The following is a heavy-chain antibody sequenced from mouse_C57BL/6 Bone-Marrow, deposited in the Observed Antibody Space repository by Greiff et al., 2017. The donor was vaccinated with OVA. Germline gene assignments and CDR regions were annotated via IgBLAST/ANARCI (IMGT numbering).Heavy chain of an antibody. CDR2: ISSGGDYI. Sequence: EVMLVESGEGLVKPGGSLKLSCAASGFTFRSYAMSWVRQTPEKRLEWVAYISSGGDYIYYADTVKGRFTISRDNARNTLYLQMSSLKSEDTAMYYCTRDRRNSNPDVWGTGTTVTVSS. CDR1: GFTFRSYA. D-gene: IGHD2-5*01. J-gene: IGHJ1*03. V-gene: IGHV5-9-1*02. CDR3: TRDRRNSNPDV.